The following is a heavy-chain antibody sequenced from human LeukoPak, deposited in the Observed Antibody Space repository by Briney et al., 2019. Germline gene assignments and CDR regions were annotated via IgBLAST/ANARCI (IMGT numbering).Heavy chain of an antibody. CDR2: IYTGGTT. J-gene: IGHJ4*02. CDR3: ARDKLGSGYSSDFDS. Sequence: GGSLRLSRAASGFSVSSNYMNWVRQAPGEGLEWVSAIYTGGTTYYADSVKGRFTISRDNSKNTLYLQMNSLRAEDTAVYYCARDKLGSGYSSDFDSWGQGTLVTVSS. D-gene: IGHD6-19*01. CDR1: GFSVSSNY. V-gene: IGHV3-66*02.